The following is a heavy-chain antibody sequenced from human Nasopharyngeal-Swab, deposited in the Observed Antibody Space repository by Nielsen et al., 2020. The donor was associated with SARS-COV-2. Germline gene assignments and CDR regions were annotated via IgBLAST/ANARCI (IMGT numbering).Heavy chain of an antibody. D-gene: IGHD3-3*01. J-gene: IGHJ4*02. CDR2: ISSSSSYI. Sequence: GGSLRLSCAASGFTFSSYSMNWVRQAPGKGLEWVSSISSSSSYIYYADSVKGRFTISRDNAKNSLYLRMNSLRAEDTAVYYCARHLPLRFLEWLFPDYFDYWGQGTLVTVSS. CDR1: GFTFSSYS. CDR3: ARHLPLRFLEWLFPDYFDY. V-gene: IGHV3-21*01.